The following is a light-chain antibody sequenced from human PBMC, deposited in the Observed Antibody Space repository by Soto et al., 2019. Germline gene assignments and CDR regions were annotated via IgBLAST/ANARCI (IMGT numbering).Light chain of an antibody. V-gene: IGKV1-33*01. CDR3: QQYENLPT. CDR2: DAS. CDR1: QNINNY. Sequence: DIQITQSPSSLSASVGDRGTITCQASQNINNYLNWYQQKLGRAPKLLIYDASNLEAGVPSRFRGSGSGTDFTFTISRLQPEDIATYYCQQYENLPTSGQGTRLEIK. J-gene: IGKJ5*01.